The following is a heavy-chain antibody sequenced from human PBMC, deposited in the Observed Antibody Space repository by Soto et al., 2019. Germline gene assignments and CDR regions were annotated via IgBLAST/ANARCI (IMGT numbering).Heavy chain of an antibody. CDR2: IWYDGSNK. Sequence: PGGSLRLSCAASGFTFSSYGMHWVRQAPGKGLEWVAVIWYDGSNKYYADSVKVRFTISRDNSKNTVFLQMNSLRGEDTAVYYCARDRIEAAGTPRFNYYYGMDVWGQGTTVTVSS. D-gene: IGHD6-13*01. V-gene: IGHV3-33*01. J-gene: IGHJ6*02. CDR1: GFTFSSYG. CDR3: ARDRIEAAGTPRFNYYYGMDV.